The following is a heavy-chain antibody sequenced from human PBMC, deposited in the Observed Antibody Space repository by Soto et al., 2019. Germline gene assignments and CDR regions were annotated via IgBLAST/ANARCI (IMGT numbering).Heavy chain of an antibody. CDR3: ARTAIPGARNHQYNWFDP. V-gene: IGHV1-46*01. J-gene: IGHJ5*02. CDR2: IDPSGGST. Sequence: ASVKVSCKASGYTFTSYYMHWVRQAPGQGLEWMGIIDPSGGSTSYAQKFQGRVTMTRDTSTSTVYMELSSLRSEDTAVYYCARTAIPGARNHQYNWFDPWGQGTLVTVS. CDR1: GYTFTSYY. D-gene: IGHD2-2*01.